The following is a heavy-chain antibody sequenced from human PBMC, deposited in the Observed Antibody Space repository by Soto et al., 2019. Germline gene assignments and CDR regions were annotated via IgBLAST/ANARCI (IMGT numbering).Heavy chain of an antibody. CDR2: INHSGSA. Sequence: QVQLQQSGAGLLKPSETLSLTCDVYGGSFSDYIWTWIRQTPGKGLQWIGQINHSGSANYNPSLXSRVTISVHTPXXXFXXELSSVTAADTAVYYCARGLISGSHYSGGWYYFDSWGQGTQVTVSS. CDR3: ARGLISGSHYSGGWYYFDS. J-gene: IGHJ4*02. D-gene: IGHD1-26*01. CDR1: GGSFSDYI. V-gene: IGHV4-34*01.